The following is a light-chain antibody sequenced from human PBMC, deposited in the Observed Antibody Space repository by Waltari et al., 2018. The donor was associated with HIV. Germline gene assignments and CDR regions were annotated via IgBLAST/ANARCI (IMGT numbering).Light chain of an antibody. Sequence: QSMLSQPPSTSATPGQRVTMSCSGSNPNIGRNTVNWYQQVPGKAPKLLIYSNKQRPSGVPDRFSGSKSGTSAYLAISVLQSDDEAHYFCASWDDSLKGRVFGGGTMLTVL. CDR1: NPNIGRNT. V-gene: IGLV1-44*01. J-gene: IGLJ2*01. CDR3: ASWDDSLKGRV. CDR2: SNK.